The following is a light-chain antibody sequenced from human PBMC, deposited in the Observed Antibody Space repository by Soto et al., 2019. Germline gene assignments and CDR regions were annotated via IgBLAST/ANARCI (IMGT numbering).Light chain of an antibody. J-gene: IGKJ5*01. Sequence: AIRLTQSPSSFSASTGVRVTITCRASQGISSYLAWYQQKPGKAPKLLIYAASSLQSGVPSRFSGSGSGTDFTLTISSLQPEDFATYYCQHADSFPLITFGQGTRREIK. CDR2: AAS. CDR1: QGISSY. V-gene: IGKV1-8*01. CDR3: QHADSFPLIT.